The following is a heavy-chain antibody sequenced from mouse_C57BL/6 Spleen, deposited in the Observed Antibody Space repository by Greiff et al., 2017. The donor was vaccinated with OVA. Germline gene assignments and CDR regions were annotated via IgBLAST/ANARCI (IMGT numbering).Heavy chain of an antibody. CDR3: APSYGSSYGYFDV. J-gene: IGHJ1*03. V-gene: IGHV1-52*01. D-gene: IGHD1-1*01. Sequence: QVQLKQPGAELVRPGSSVKLSCKASGYTFTSYWMHWVKQRPIQGLEWIGNIDPSDSETHYTQKFKDKATLTVDKSSSTAYMQLSSLTSEDSAVYYGAPSYGSSYGYFDVWGTGTTVTVSS. CDR1: GYTFTSYW. CDR2: IDPSDSET.